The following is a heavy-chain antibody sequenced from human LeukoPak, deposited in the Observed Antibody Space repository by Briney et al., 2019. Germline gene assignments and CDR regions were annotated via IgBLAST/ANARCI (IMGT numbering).Heavy chain of an antibody. CDR2: INPSGGST. V-gene: IGHV1-46*01. D-gene: IGHD3-16*01. J-gene: IGHJ4*02. CDR3: ARRRYDYVWGSYIFDY. Sequence: ASVKVSCKASGYTFTSYYMHWVRQAPGQGLEWMGIINPSGGSTSYAQKFQGRVTITRDTYTKTVYMELSSLRSEDTAVYYCARRRYDYVWGSYIFDYWGQGTLVTDSS. CDR1: GYTFTSYY.